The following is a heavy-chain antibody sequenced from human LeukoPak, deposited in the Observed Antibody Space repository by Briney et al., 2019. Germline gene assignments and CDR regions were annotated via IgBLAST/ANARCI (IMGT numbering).Heavy chain of an antibody. J-gene: IGHJ4*02. V-gene: IGHV1-18*01. CDR1: GDKFTEYS. CDR3: ARVWHGISFTYYFDY. CDR2: IIGADVLT. Sequence: ASLKDSCKASGDKFTEYSATWVRQGPGQRLDCLSQIIGADVLTNTAQNLQGRVTLTTDTPTRTVSMELKSLRSDDTAVYYCARVWHGISFTYYFDYWGQGTPVTVSS. D-gene: IGHD3-10*01.